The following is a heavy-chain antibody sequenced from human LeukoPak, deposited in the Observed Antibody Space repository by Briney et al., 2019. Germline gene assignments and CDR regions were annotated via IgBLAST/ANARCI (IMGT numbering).Heavy chain of an antibody. CDR3: ARDHPLSGVDY. CDR2: IYYSGST. D-gene: IGHD3-16*02. Sequence: PSETLSLTCTVSGGSISSGDYYWSWIRQPPGKGLEWIGYIYYSGSTYYNPSLKSRVTISVDTSKNQFSLKLSSVTAADTAVYYCARDHPLSGVDYWGQGTLVTVSS. V-gene: IGHV4-30-4*01. CDR1: GGSISSGDYY. J-gene: IGHJ4*02.